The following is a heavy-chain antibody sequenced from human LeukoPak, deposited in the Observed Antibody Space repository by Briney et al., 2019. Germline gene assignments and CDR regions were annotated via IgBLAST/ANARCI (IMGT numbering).Heavy chain of an antibody. D-gene: IGHD4-17*01. CDR1: GYTFTGYY. Sequence: ASVKVSCKASGYTFTGYYMHWVRQAPGQGLEWMGRINSNSGGTNYAQKFQGRVTMTRDTSISTAYMELSRLRSDDTAVYYCARDFTNSDYGDYIFDYWGQGTLVTVSS. J-gene: IGHJ4*02. CDR2: INSNSGGT. CDR3: ARDFTNSDYGDYIFDY. V-gene: IGHV1-2*06.